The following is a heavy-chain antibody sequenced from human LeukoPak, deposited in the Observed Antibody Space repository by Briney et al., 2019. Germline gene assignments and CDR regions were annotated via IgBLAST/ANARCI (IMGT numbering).Heavy chain of an antibody. CDR1: GCTFSSYA. Sequence: AASVKVSCKASGCTFSSYAISWVRQAPGQGLEWMGGIIPIYGTANYAQKFQGRVTITADKSTSTTYMELSSLRSEDTAVYYCARGPQWLPQGQYFQDWGQGTLVTVSS. CDR3: ARGPQWLPQGQYFQD. D-gene: IGHD6-19*01. V-gene: IGHV1-69*06. J-gene: IGHJ1*01. CDR2: IIPIYGTA.